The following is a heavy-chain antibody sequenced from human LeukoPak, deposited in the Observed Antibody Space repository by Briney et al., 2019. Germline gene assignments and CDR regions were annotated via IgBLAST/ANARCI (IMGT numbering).Heavy chain of an antibody. D-gene: IGHD3-22*01. J-gene: IGHJ4*02. V-gene: IGHV3-64*01. Sequence: GGSLRLSCAASGFTFSSYAIHWVRQAPGKGLEYVSAISSNGGSTYYANSVKGRFTISRDNSKNTLYLQMGSLRAEDMAVYYCARGGYYYDSSTLDYWGQGTLVTVSS. CDR3: ARGGYYYDSSTLDY. CDR2: ISSNGGST. CDR1: GFTFSSYA.